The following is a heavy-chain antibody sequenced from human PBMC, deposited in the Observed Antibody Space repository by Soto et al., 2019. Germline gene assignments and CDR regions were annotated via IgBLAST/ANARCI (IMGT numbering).Heavy chain of an antibody. CDR2: INHSGST. J-gene: IGHJ3*02. D-gene: IGHD3-10*01. V-gene: IGHV4-34*01. Sequence: QVQLQQWGAGLLKPSETLSLTCAVYGGSFSGYYWSWIRQPPGKGLEWIGEINHSGSTNYNPSLKRRVTISVDTSKNQFSLTLSSVTAADTAVYYCARGGSSMVRGAQRAFDIWGQGTMVTVSS. CDR3: ARGGSSMVRGAQRAFDI. CDR1: GGSFSGYY.